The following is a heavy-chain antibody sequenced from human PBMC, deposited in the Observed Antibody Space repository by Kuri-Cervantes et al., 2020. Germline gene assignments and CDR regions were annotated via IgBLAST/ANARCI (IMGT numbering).Heavy chain of an antibody. CDR2: INAGNGNT. CDR3: ATYLWSGYPPLYYFDY. V-gene: IGHV1-3*01. J-gene: IGHJ4*02. D-gene: IGHD3-3*01. Sequence: ASVKVSCKASGHTFTSYAMHWVRQAPGQRLEWMGWINAGNGNTKYSQKFQGRVTMTEDTSTDTAYMELSSLRSEDTAVYYCATYLWSGYPPLYYFDYWGQGTLSPSPQ. CDR1: GHTFTSYA.